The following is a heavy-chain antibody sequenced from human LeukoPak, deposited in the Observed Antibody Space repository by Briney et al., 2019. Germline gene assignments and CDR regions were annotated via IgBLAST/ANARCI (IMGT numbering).Heavy chain of an antibody. Sequence: TGGSLRLSCAASGFTFSSYEMNWVRQAPGKGLEWVSYISSSGSTIYYADSVKGRFTISRDNAKNSLYLRMNSLRAEDTAVYYCARVVVPAAADYWGQGTLVTVSS. CDR3: ARVVVPAAADY. J-gene: IGHJ4*02. CDR2: ISSSGSTI. CDR1: GFTFSSYE. D-gene: IGHD2-2*01. V-gene: IGHV3-48*03.